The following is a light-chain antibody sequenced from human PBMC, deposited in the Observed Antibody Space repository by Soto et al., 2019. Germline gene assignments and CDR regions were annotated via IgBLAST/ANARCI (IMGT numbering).Light chain of an antibody. V-gene: IGLV2-23*02. CDR2: EVT. Sequence: QSALTQPASVSGSPGQSSTIPCTGTSGDVGSYNLVSWYQQHPGKAPKLLIYEVTERPSGVSNRFSGSKSGSTASLTISGLQPDDEADYYCCSYAGNSEVFGTGTKVT. CDR3: CSYAGNSEV. CDR1: SGDVGSYNL. J-gene: IGLJ1*01.